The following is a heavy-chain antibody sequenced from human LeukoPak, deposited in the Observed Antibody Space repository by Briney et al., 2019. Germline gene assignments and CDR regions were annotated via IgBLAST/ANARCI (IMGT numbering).Heavy chain of an antibody. V-gene: IGHV3-23*01. Sequence: PGGSLRLSCAASGFTFSSYAVSWVRQAPGKGLEWVSAISGSGGSTYYADSVKGRFTISRDNSKNTLYLQMNSLRAEDTAVYYCAKDNKWFGKFDYWGQGTLVTVSS. J-gene: IGHJ4*02. D-gene: IGHD3-10*01. CDR3: AKDNKWFGKFDY. CDR1: GFTFSSYA. CDR2: ISGSGGST.